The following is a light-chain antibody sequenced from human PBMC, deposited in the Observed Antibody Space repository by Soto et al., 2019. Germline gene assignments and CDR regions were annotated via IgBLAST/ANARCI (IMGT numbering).Light chain of an antibody. Sequence: DIQLTQSPSFVSSSVVDRVTITFRASQGISTYLAWYQQKLGKAPKLLIYDASTLQSGVPSRFSGSRSGTEFTLTISSLQPEDFATYYCQQLNGYLELTFGGGTKVDIK. CDR3: QQLNGYLELT. CDR1: QGISTY. V-gene: IGKV1-9*01. J-gene: IGKJ4*01. CDR2: DAS.